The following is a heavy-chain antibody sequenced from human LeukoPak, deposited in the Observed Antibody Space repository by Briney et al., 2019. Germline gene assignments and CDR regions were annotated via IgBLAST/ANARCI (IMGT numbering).Heavy chain of an antibody. Sequence: GGSLRLSCAASGFTFSSYAMLWVRQAPGKGLEWVAVISYDGSDKYYADSVKGRFTISRDNSKNTLYLQMNSLRAEDTAVYYCAREWYAPYFDYWGQGTLVTVSS. CDR2: ISYDGSDK. CDR3: AREWYAPYFDY. J-gene: IGHJ4*02. CDR1: GFTFSSYA. D-gene: IGHD2-15*01. V-gene: IGHV3-30-3*01.